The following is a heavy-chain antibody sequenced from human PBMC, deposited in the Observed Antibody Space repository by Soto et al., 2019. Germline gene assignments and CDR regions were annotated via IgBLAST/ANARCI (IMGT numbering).Heavy chain of an antibody. CDR2: IYYSGST. CDR1: GGSISSYY. J-gene: IGHJ1*01. CDR3: ARNKYSSSWYGAEYFQH. Sequence: PSETLSLTCTVSGGSISSYYWSWIRQPPGKGLEWIGYIYYSGSTNYNPSLKSRVTISVDTSKNQFSLKLSSATAADTAVYYCARNKYSSSWYGAEYFQHWGQGTLVTVSS. V-gene: IGHV4-59*01. D-gene: IGHD6-13*01.